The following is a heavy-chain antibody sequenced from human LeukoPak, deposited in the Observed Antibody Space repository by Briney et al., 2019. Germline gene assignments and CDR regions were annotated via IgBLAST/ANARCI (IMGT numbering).Heavy chain of an antibody. CDR3: TRHGLAYCGGDCSFDH. J-gene: IGHJ4*02. V-gene: IGHV4-39*01. CDR2: IYYDGST. Sequence: SETLSLTCTVSGGSISSSTYYWGWIRQPPGKGLEWIGSIYYDGSTNYNPSLKSRVTIPVDTSKNQFSLKLASVTAADTVMYYCTRHGLAYCGGDCSFDHWGQGTLVTVSS. D-gene: IGHD2-21*02. CDR1: GGSISSSTYY.